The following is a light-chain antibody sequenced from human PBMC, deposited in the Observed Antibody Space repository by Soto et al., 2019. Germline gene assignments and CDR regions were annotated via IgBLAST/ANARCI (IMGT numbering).Light chain of an antibody. CDR1: QTVSSY. CDR3: QQYGTSPIP. Sequence: ENVLTQSPGTLSLSPGERATLSCRASQTVSSYLTWYQQRPGQAPRLLISGASRRATGIPDRFSGSGSGTDFTLTISRLVPEDFALYYCQQYGTSPIPFGQGTRLEIK. V-gene: IGKV3-20*01. J-gene: IGKJ5*01. CDR2: GAS.